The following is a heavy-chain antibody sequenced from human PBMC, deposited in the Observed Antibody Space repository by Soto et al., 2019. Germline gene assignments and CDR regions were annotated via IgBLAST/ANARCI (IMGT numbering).Heavy chain of an antibody. J-gene: IGHJ4*02. CDR1: GYTFTSYG. D-gene: IGHD3-10*02. V-gene: IGHV1-18*01. CDR2: ISAYNGNT. Sequence: ASMKVSCEASGYTFTSYGISWVRQAPGQGLEWMGWISAYNGNTNYAQKLQGRVTMTTDTSTSTAYMELRSLRSDDTAVYYCAREESMLGPDYWGQGTLVTVSS. CDR3: AREESMLGPDY.